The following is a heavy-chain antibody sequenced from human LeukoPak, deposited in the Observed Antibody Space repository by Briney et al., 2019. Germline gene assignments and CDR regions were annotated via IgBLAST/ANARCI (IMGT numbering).Heavy chain of an antibody. CDR1: GGSISSGGYY. Sequence: PSETLSLTCTVSGGSISSGGYYWSWIRQHPGKGLEWIGYIYYSGSTYYNPSLKSRVTISVDTSKNQFSLKLSSVTAADTAVYYCAREGPFDLYYYGMDVWGQGTTVTVSS. J-gene: IGHJ6*02. CDR3: AREGPFDLYYYGMDV. V-gene: IGHV4-31*03. CDR2: IYYSGST.